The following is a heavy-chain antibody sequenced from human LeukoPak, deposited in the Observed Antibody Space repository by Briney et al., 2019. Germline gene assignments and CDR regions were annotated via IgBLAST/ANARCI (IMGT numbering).Heavy chain of an antibody. CDR2: IIPIFGTA. CDR1: GGTFISYA. V-gene: IGHV1-69*06. Sequence: ASVKVSCKASGGTFISYAISWVRQAPGQGLEWMGGIIPIFGTANYAQKFQGRVTITADKSTSTAYMELSSLRSEDTAVYYCARVPFTDIAGYYYYMDVWGKGTTVTVSS. D-gene: IGHD6-13*01. CDR3: ARVPFTDIAGYYYYMDV. J-gene: IGHJ6*03.